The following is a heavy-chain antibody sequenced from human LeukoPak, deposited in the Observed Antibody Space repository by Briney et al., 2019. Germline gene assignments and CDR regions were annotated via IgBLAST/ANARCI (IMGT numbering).Heavy chain of an antibody. CDR1: GFTFTTYS. CDR2: ISSSSTYI. J-gene: IGHJ5*02. V-gene: IGHV3-21*01. D-gene: IGHD5-12*01. Sequence: GGSLRLSCAASGFTFTTYSMNWVRQAPGKGLEWVSSISSSSTYIYYADSVKGRFTISRDNAKDSLYLQMNSLRAEDTAVYYCARDGGGYRFYNWFDPWGQGTLVTVSS. CDR3: ARDGGGYRFYNWFDP.